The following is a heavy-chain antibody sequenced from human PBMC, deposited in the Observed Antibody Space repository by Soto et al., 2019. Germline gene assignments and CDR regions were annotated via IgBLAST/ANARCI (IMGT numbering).Heavy chain of an antibody. CDR3: ARPRYYYGSGSSFDY. D-gene: IGHD3-10*01. J-gene: IGHJ4*02. V-gene: IGHV3-33*01. Sequence: GGSLRLSCAASGFTFSSYGMHWVRQAPGKGLEWVAVIWYDGSNKYYADSVKGRFTRSRDNSKNTLYLQMNSLRAEDTAGYYCARPRYYYGSGSSFDYWGQGTLVTVSS. CDR2: IWYDGSNK. CDR1: GFTFSSYG.